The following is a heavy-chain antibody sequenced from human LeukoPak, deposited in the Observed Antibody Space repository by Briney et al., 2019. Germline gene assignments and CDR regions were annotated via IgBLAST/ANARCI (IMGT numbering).Heavy chain of an antibody. CDR3: ARTRYYYNSRSYGAPYYFDY. Sequence: SETLSLTCAVSGGSISSNSYYWGWIRQPPGKGLEWIGRIYYSGSTYYNPSLKSRVTISVDTSKNQFSLKLSSVTAADTAVYYCARTRYYYNSRSYGAPYYFDYWGQGTLVTVSS. CDR1: GGSISSNSYY. CDR2: IYYSGST. J-gene: IGHJ4*02. D-gene: IGHD3-10*01. V-gene: IGHV4-39*01.